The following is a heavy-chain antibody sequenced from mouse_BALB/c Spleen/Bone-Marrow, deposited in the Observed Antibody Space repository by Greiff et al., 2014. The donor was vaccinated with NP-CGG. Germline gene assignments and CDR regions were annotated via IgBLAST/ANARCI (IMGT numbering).Heavy chain of an antibody. J-gene: IGHJ2*01. Sequence: QVQLKQSGSVLVRPGASVKLSCKASGYTFTNSWMHWAKQRPGQGLEWIGEIHPNSGNTNYNEKFEGKATLTVDTSSTTAYVDLSSLTSEDSAVYYCARHNRYAYYFDYWGQGTALTVSS. V-gene: IGHV1S130*01. CDR2: IHPNSGNT. CDR1: GYTFTNSW. CDR3: ARHNRYAYYFDY. D-gene: IGHD2-14*01.